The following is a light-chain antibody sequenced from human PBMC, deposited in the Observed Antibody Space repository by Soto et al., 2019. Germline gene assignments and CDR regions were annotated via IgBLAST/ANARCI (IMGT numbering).Light chain of an antibody. Sequence: QSALTQPASVSGSPGQSITISCTGTSSDIGGYHLVSWYQHQSGKAPKLIIYKVSQWPSGVSDRFSASKSGNTASLTISGLQAEDEADYYCCSYAGSNWGYVFGTGTKVHRP. J-gene: IGLJ1*01. CDR1: SSDIGGYHL. V-gene: IGLV2-23*02. CDR3: CSYAGSNWGYV. CDR2: KVS.